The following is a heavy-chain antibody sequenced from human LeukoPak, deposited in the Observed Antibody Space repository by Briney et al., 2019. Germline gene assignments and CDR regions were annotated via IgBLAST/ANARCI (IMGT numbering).Heavy chain of an antibody. CDR3: ARDFIVVVPAASDYYYYYMDV. V-gene: IGHV4-4*07. CDR2: IYTCGST. D-gene: IGHD2-2*01. J-gene: IGHJ6*03. Sequence: SETLSLTCTVSGGSISSYYWSWIRQPAGKGLEWIGRIYTCGSTNYNPSLKSRVTMSVDTSKNQFSLKLSSVTAADTAVYYCARDFIVVVPAASDYYYYYMDVWGKGTTVTVSS. CDR1: GGSISSYY.